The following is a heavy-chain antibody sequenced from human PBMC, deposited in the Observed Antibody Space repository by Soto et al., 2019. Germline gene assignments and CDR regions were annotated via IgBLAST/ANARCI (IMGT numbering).Heavy chain of an antibody. Sequence: SVKVSCKASGGTFSSYAISWVRQAPGQGLEWMGGIIPIFGTANYAQKFQGRVTITADESTSTAYMELSSLRSEDTAVYYCARVGYCSGGSCLQTIYYYYGMDVWGQGTTVTVSS. D-gene: IGHD2-15*01. V-gene: IGHV1-69*13. CDR1: GGTFSSYA. CDR2: IIPIFGTA. J-gene: IGHJ6*02. CDR3: ARVGYCSGGSCLQTIYYYYGMDV.